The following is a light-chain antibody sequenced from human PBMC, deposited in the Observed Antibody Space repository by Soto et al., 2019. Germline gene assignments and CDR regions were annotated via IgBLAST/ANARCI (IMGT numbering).Light chain of an antibody. V-gene: IGKV3-11*01. CDR2: DAS. J-gene: IGKJ5*01. CDR1: QSFSSY. CDR3: QQRSNWPPVIT. Sequence: EIVLTQSPATLSLSPGERATLSCRASQSFSSYLAWYQQKPGQAPRLLIYDASKRATGIPPRFSGRGSGPDFTLTISSLEPEGFAVYYGQQRSNWPPVITFGQGTRLVIK.